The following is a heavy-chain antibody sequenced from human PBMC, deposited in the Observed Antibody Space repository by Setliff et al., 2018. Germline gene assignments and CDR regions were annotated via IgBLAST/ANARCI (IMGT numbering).Heavy chain of an antibody. CDR2: VNDSGSA. D-gene: IGHD3-10*01. CDR3: ARGRYYVSGSYSL. V-gene: IGHV4-34*01. CDR1: GGSFSGYF. Sequence: KPSETLSLTCDVFGGSFSGYFWAWIRQSPGKGLEWIGDVNDSGSANYKPALKSRLTIARDTSKNQLSLNLSSVTAADTAVDYCARGRYYVSGSYSLWGQGTLVTVSS. J-gene: IGHJ4*02.